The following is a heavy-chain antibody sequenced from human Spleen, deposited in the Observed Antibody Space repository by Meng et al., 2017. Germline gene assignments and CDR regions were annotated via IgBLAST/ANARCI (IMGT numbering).Heavy chain of an antibody. D-gene: IGHD2/OR15-2a*01. Sequence: QVQLVQSGSELKKTGASVKVSCKASGYSFTTYGMNWVRQAPGQGLVWMGWINTNTGNPTYAQGFTGRFVFSLDTSVSTAYLEISSLKAEDTAVYYCARERIVAKNWFDPWGQGTLVTVSS. CDR1: GYSFTTYG. J-gene: IGHJ5*02. V-gene: IGHV7-4-1*02. CDR2: INTNTGNP. CDR3: ARERIVAKNWFDP.